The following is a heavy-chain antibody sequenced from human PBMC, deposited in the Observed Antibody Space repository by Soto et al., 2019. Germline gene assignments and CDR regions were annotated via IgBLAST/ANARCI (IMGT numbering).Heavy chain of an antibody. V-gene: IGHV3-21*01. CDR1: GFTFSSYS. J-gene: IGHJ4*02. CDR2: ISSSSSYI. Sequence: GGSLRLSCAASGFTFSSYSMNWVRQAPGKGLEWVSSISSSSSYIYYADSVKGRFTISRDNAKNSLYLQMNSLRAEDTAVYYCARGIVARPYYFDYWGQGTLVTVSS. D-gene: IGHD5-12*01. CDR3: ARGIVARPYYFDY.